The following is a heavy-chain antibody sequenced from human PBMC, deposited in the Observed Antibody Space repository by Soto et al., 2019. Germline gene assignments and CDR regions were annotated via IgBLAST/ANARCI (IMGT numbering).Heavy chain of an antibody. J-gene: IGHJ2*01. D-gene: IGHD1-26*01. CDR1: GYTSSIYG. CDR3: ARDVSGGTYPWFFHL. Sequence: QGQLVQSGAEVKKPGASVKVSCKASGYTSSIYGISWVRQAPGQGLEWMGWISGYNGNTKYAQKFQARVTVTTDTSQRGAYKELMRLRSDDTAVYYCARDVSGGTYPWFFHLWGRGTLVTVSS. CDR2: ISGYNGNT. V-gene: IGHV1-18*04.